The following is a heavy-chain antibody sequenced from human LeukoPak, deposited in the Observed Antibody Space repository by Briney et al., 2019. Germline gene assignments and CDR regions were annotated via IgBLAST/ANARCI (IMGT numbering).Heavy chain of an antibody. CDR1: GNTLTESA. D-gene: IGHD3-16*02. CDR3: ATDDPVMLTFGGVINLPFDY. CDR2: FDREDGEI. Sequence: ASVKVSCKVSGNTLTESAVHWVRQAPGKGLEWMGGFDREDGEIVYAQKFKGRVTLTEDTSTDTAYMGLSSLSSEDTAMYYCATDDPVMLTFGGVINLPFDYWGRGTLVTVSS. J-gene: IGHJ4*02. V-gene: IGHV1-24*01.